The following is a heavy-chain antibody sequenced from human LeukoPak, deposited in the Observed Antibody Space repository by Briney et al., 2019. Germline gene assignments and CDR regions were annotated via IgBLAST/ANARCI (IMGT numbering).Heavy chain of an antibody. CDR1: GGSFSGYY. D-gene: IGHD2-15*01. J-gene: IGHJ4*02. V-gene: IGHV4-34*01. CDR3: ARGATWVEY. Sequence: SETLSLTCAVYGGSFSGYYWSWIRQPPGKGLEWIGEINHSGSTNYNPSLKSRVTISVDTSKNQFSLKLSSVTAADTAVYYCARGATWVEYWGQGTLVTVSS. CDR2: INHSGST.